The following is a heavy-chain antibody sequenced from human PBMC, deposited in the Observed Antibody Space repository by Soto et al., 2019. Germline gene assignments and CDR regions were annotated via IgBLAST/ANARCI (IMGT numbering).Heavy chain of an antibody. D-gene: IGHD3-10*01. Sequence: ASVKVSCKASGYTFTIYGISWVRQAPGQGLEWMGWINVYNGNTKYAQKVQGRVTMTTDTSTSTAYMELRSLRSDDTAVYYCARGVGSGSYYNQYNWFDPWGQGTLVTVSS. CDR3: ARGVGSGSYYNQYNWFDP. CDR2: INVYNGNT. V-gene: IGHV1-18*01. CDR1: GYTFTIYG. J-gene: IGHJ5*02.